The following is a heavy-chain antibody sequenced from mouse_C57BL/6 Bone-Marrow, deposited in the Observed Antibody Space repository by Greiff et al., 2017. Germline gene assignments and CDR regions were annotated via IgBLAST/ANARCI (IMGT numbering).Heavy chain of an antibody. CDR1: GFTFSDYG. Sequence: DVMLVESGGGLVQPGGSLKLSCAASGFTFSDYGMAWVRQAPRKGPEWVAFSSNLAYSIYYADTVTGRFTISRENAKNTLYLEMSSLRSEDTAMYYCARQDYSNFYWYFDVWGTGTTVTVSS. D-gene: IGHD2-5*01. J-gene: IGHJ1*03. V-gene: IGHV5-15*01. CDR3: ARQDYSNFYWYFDV. CDR2: SSNLAYSI.